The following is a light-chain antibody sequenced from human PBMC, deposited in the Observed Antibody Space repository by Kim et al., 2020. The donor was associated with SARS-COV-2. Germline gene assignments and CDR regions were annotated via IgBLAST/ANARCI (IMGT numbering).Light chain of an antibody. J-gene: IGKJ1*01. V-gene: IGKV3-15*01. CDR2: GAP. CDR3: QQYNKWPPWT. Sequence: SPGERVTLSCRASQSVSSDLAWYQQKAGQAPRLLMYGAPTRATDIPARFSGSGSGTEFTLTISRLQSEDVAVYYCQQYNKWPPWTFGQGTKVDIK. CDR1: QSVSSD.